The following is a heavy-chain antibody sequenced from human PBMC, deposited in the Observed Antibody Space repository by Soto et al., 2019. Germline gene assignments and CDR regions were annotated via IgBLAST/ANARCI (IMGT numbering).Heavy chain of an antibody. CDR1: GFTFSSHA. CDR3: AKVSSSWYAGFFDL. J-gene: IGHJ4*02. CDR2: LSDSGDSI. V-gene: IGHV3-23*01. D-gene: IGHD6-13*01. Sequence: GGSLRLSCTASGFTFSSHAMTWDRQAPGKGLEWVSGLSDSGDSIYYADSVKGRFTIYRDNSMNTLYLQMNTLRVEDTAVYYCAKVSSSWYAGFFDLWGQGTLVTVSS.